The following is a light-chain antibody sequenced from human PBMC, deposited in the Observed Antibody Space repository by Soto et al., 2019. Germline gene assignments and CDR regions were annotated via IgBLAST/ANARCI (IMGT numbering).Light chain of an antibody. CDR3: QQYYSTPPT. CDR1: QTVLYSSNNKKY. V-gene: IGKV4-1*01. Sequence: DIVMTQSPDSLAVSLGERATINCKSSQTVLYSSNNKKYLAWYQHKPGQPPKLLIYWASTRESGVPDRFSGSGSGTDFTLPISSLQAEDVAVYYCQQYYSTPPTFGQGTKVEIK. CDR2: WAS. J-gene: IGKJ1*01.